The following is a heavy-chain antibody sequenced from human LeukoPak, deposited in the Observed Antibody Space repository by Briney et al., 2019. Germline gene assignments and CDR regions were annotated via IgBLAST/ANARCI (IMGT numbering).Heavy chain of an antibody. CDR2: ISWNSGSI. CDR1: GFTFDDYA. Sequence: GGSLRLSCAASGFTFDDYAMHWVRQAPGKGLEWVSGISWNSGSIGYADSVKGRFTISRDNAKNSLYLQMTSLRAEDMALYYCAKGGAVTTLPFDYWGQGTLVTVSS. V-gene: IGHV3-9*03. D-gene: IGHD4-17*01. CDR3: AKGGAVTTLPFDY. J-gene: IGHJ4*02.